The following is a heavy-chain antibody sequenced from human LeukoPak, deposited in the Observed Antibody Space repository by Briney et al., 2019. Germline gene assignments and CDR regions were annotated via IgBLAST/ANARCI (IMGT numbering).Heavy chain of an antibody. V-gene: IGHV3-7*01. J-gene: IGHJ4*02. Sequence: PGGSLRLSCAASGFTFSNHWMSWVRQAPGKGLEWVANIKQDGSAKYYVDSVKGRFTISRDNAKNSLFLQMKSLRAEDTAVYYCARDGLWSPDYWGQGTLVTVSS. CDR3: ARDGLWSPDY. D-gene: IGHD3-10*01. CDR1: GFTFSNHW. CDR2: IKQDGSAK.